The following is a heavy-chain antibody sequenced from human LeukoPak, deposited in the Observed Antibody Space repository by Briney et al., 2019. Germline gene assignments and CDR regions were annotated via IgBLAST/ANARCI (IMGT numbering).Heavy chain of an antibody. Sequence: SVKVSCKASGFIFTSSAMQWVRQTRGQRLEWIGWIVVGSGNTNYAQKFQERVTITRDMSTSTAYMELSSLRSEDTAVYYCAAEGTSGWSNWGQGTLVTVSS. CDR2: IVVGSGNT. V-gene: IGHV1-58*02. D-gene: IGHD6-19*01. J-gene: IGHJ4*02. CDR3: AAEGTSGWSN. CDR1: GFIFTSSA.